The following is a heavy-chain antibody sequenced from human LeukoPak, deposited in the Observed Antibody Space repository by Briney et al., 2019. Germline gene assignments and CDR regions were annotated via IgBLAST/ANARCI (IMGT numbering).Heavy chain of an antibody. CDR3: ASSIAAAGTDY. D-gene: IGHD6-13*01. CDR2: INHSGST. J-gene: IGHJ4*02. V-gene: IGHV4-34*01. Sequence: SETLSLTCAVYGGSFSGYYWSWIRQPPGKGLEWIGEINHSGSTNYNPSLKSRVTISVDTSKNQFSLKLSSVTAADTAVYCCASSIAAAGTDYWGQGTLVTVSS. CDR1: GGSFSGYY.